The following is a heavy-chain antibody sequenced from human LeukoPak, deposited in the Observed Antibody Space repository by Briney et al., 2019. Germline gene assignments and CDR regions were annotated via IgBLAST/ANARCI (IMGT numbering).Heavy chain of an antibody. D-gene: IGHD4-11*01. J-gene: IGHJ4*02. V-gene: IGHV4-39*01. Sequence: SETLSLTCTVSGGSISSSSYYWGWIRQPPGKGLEWIGSIYYSGSTYYNPSLKSRVTIAVDTSKNQFSLKLSSVTAADTAVYYCARGRFAYSNYVDYWGQGALVTVSS. CDR2: IYYSGST. CDR3: ARGRFAYSNYVDY. CDR1: GGSISSSSYY.